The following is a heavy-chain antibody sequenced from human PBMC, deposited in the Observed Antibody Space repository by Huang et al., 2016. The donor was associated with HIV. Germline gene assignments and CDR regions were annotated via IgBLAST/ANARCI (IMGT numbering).Heavy chain of an antibody. Sequence: QLQLQESGPGLVKPSETLSLTCTVSGGPISNSSHYWGWIRQPPGKGLGWIGSIDDSGATHQNPSLKSRVTMSVDASKSQISLNLISVTAADTALYYCVGYCTGGTCFEAFDIWGQGTRVTVSS. J-gene: IGHJ3*02. CDR3: VGYCTGGTCFEAFDI. D-gene: IGHD2-8*02. CDR2: IDDSGAT. CDR1: GGPISNSSHY. V-gene: IGHV4-39*01.